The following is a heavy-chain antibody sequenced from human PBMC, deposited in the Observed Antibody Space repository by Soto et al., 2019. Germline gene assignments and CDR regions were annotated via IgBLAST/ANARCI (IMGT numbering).Heavy chain of an antibody. D-gene: IGHD1-26*01. J-gene: IGHJ5*02. CDR1: GFTFSSYG. CDR2: ISYDGSNK. CDR3: AKDQYSGSYFPVNWIDP. Sequence: QVQLVESGGGVVQPGRSLRLSCAASGFTFSSYGMHWVRQAPGKGLEWVAVISYDGSNKYYADSVKGRFTISRDNSKNTLYLQMNSLRAEDTAVYYCAKDQYSGSYFPVNWIDPWGQGTLVTVSS. V-gene: IGHV3-30*18.